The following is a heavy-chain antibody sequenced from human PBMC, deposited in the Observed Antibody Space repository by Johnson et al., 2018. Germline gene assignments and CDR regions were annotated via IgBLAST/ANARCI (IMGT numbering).Heavy chain of an antibody. CDR1: GFTFGDYA. D-gene: IGHD4-17*01. J-gene: IGHJ6*03. Sequence: VQLVQSGGGLVQXGRSLRLXCTASGFTFGDYAMSWFRQAPGKGLEWVGFIRSKAYGGTTEYAASVKGRFTISRDDSKSIAYLQMNSRKTEDTAVYYCTRDEGGYGDYDYYYMDVWGKGTTVTVSS. V-gene: IGHV3-49*03. CDR3: TRDEGGYGDYDYYYMDV. CDR2: IRSKAYGGTT.